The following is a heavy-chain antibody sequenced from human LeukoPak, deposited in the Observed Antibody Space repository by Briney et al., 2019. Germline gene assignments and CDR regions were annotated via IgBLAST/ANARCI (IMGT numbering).Heavy chain of an antibody. Sequence: ASVKVSCKASGYTFTSYYMRWVRQAPGQGLEWMGIINPSGGSTSYAQKFQGRVTMTRDMSTSTVYMELSSLRSEDTAVYYCARDSGTVTTRFDPWGQGTLVTVSS. CDR1: GYTFTSYY. J-gene: IGHJ5*02. CDR2: INPSGGST. D-gene: IGHD4-17*01. V-gene: IGHV1-46*01. CDR3: ARDSGTVTTRFDP.